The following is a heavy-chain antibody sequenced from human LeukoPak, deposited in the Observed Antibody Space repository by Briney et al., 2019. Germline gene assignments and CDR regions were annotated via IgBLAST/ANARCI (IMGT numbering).Heavy chain of an antibody. CDR3: ARASFSPNVWSEGEMATISAGFYP. Sequence: GSLRLSCAASGFTFSGYAMSGVRQAPGKGLECMVDLNLSGRTNYKPYLKSRVTISVDTSKSQFSLQLSSVTAADTAVYYCARASFSPNVWSEGEMATISAGFYPWGQGTLVTVSS. J-gene: IGHJ5*02. D-gene: IGHD5-24*01. CDR1: GFTFSGYA. CDR2: LNLSGRT. V-gene: IGHV4-34*01.